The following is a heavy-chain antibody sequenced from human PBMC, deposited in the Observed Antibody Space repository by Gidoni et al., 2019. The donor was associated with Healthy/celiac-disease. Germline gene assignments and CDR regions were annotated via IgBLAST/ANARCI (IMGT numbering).Heavy chain of an antibody. J-gene: IGHJ4*02. CDR3: TTEVGGYGDPFDY. Sequence: EVQLVESGGGLVKPGGSLRLSCADSGSTFGNACMSWVRQAPGKGLEWVGRIKSKTDGGTTDYAAPGKGIFTISRDDAKNTLYLQMNSLKTEDTAVYYCTTEVGGYGDPFDYLGQGTLVTVSS. CDR2: IKSKTDGGTT. CDR1: GSTFGNAC. V-gene: IGHV3-15*01. D-gene: IGHD4-17*01.